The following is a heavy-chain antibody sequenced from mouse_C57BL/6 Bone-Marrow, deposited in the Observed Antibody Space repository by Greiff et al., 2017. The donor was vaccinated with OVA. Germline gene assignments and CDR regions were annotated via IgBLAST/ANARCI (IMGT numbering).Heavy chain of an antibody. J-gene: IGHJ4*01. CDR3: ARSGLLRYYAMDY. Sequence: QVHVKQSGAELVRPGTSVKVSCKASGYAFTNYLIEWVKQRPGQGLEWIGVINPGSGGTNYNEKFKGKATLTADKSSSTAYMQLSSLTSEDSAVYFCARSGLLRYYAMDYWGQGTSVTVSS. D-gene: IGHD1-1*01. CDR2: INPGSGGT. V-gene: IGHV1-54*01. CDR1: GYAFTNYL.